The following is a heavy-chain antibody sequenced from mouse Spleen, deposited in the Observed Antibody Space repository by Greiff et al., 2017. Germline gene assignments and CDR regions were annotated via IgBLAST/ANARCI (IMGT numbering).Heavy chain of an antibody. CDR3: ARGGIRGWFAY. J-gene: IGHJ3*01. CDR2: INPYNDGT. CDR1: GYTFTSYV. V-gene: IGHV1-14*01. D-gene: IGHD1-1*01. Sequence: EVQGVESGPELVKPGASVKMSCKASGYTFTSYVMHWVKQKPGQGLEWIGYINPYNDGTKYNEKFKGKATLTSDKSSSTAYMELSSLTSEDSAVYYCARGGIRGWFAYWGQGTLVTVSA.